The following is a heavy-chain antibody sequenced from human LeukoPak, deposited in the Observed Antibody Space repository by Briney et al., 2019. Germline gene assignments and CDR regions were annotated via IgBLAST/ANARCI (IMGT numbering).Heavy chain of an antibody. J-gene: IGHJ4*02. CDR3: ARVSYYDSSGYLPFFDY. CDR2: INPNSGGT. CDR1: GYTFTGYY. D-gene: IGHD3-22*01. Sequence: GASVKVSCKASGYTFTGYYVHWVRQAPGQGLEWMGWINPNSGGTNYAQKFQGRVTMTRDTSISTAYMELSRLRSDDTAVYYCARVSYYDSSGYLPFFDYWGQGTLVTVSS. V-gene: IGHV1-2*02.